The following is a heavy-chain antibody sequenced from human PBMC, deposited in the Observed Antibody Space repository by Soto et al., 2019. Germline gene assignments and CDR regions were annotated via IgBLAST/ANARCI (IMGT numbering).Heavy chain of an antibody. CDR3: ARNWNDGTYDY. J-gene: IGHJ4*02. CDR2: ISAYNGNT. Sequence: ASVKVSCKASGYTFTSYGISWVRQAPGQGLEWMGWISAYNGNTNYAQKLQGRVTMTTDTSTSTASMELRSLRSDDTAVYYCARNWNDGTYDYWGQGTLVTVSS. V-gene: IGHV1-18*01. CDR1: GYTFTSYG. D-gene: IGHD1-1*01.